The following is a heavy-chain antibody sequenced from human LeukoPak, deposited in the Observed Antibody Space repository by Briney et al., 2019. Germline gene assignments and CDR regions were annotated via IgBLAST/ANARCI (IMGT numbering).Heavy chain of an antibody. Sequence: GGSLRLSCAASGFTFSIYAMRWVRQAPGRGLEWVSAISNSGGSTYYADSVKGRFTISRDNSKNTLYLQMNSLRAEDTALYYCAKGVKWELPFDYWGQGTLVTVSS. CDR1: GFTFSIYA. CDR3: AKGVKWELPFDY. V-gene: IGHV3-23*01. CDR2: ISNSGGST. D-gene: IGHD1-26*01. J-gene: IGHJ4*02.